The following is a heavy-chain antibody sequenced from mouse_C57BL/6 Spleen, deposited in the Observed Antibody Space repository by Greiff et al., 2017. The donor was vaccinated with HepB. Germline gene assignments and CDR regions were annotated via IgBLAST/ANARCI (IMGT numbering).Heavy chain of an antibody. Sequence: QVQLQQPGAELVMPGASVKLSCTASGYTFTSYWMHWVQQRPGQGLEWIGEIAPSDSYTDYNQKFKGKSTLTVDKSSSTAYMQLSSLTSEDSAVYYCASEEAQAADAYWGKGTMVTVSA. CDR1: GYTFTSYW. D-gene: IGHD3-2*02. J-gene: IGHJ3*01. V-gene: IGHV1-69*01. CDR2: IAPSDSYT. CDR3: ASEEAQAADAY.